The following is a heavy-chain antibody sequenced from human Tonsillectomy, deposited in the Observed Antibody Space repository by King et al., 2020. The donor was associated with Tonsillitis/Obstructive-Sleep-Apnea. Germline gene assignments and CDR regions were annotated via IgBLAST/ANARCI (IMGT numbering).Heavy chain of an antibody. CDR3: AREKLSFAVTHDAFDI. D-gene: IGHD4-17*01. J-gene: IGHJ3*02. V-gene: IGHV4-59*01. CDR2: IYYSGST. Sequence: VQLQESGPGLVKPSETLSLTCTVSGGSISSYYWSWIRQPPGKGLEWIGYIYYSGSTNYNPSLKSRVTISVDTSKNQFSLKLSSVTAADTAVYYCAREKLSFAVTHDAFDIWGQGTMVTVSS. CDR1: GGSISSYY.